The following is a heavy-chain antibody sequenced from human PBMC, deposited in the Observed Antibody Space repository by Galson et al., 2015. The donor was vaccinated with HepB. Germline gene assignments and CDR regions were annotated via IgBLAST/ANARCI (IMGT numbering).Heavy chain of an antibody. CDR3: ARVGGTTVGRGNVVFDY. CDR1: GFTFSSYS. CDR2: ISSSSSTI. D-gene: IGHD1-1*01. Sequence: SLRLSCAASGFTFSSYSMNWVRQAPGKGLEWVSYISSSSSTIYYADSVKGRFTISRDNAKNSLYLQMNSLRDEDTAVYYCARVGGTTVGRGNVVFDYWGQGTLVTVSS. V-gene: IGHV3-48*02. J-gene: IGHJ4*02.